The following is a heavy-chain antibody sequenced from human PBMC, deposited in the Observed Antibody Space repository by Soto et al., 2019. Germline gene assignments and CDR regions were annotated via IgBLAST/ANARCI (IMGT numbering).Heavy chain of an antibody. CDR2: IYYSGST. CDR3: ARVPGRRDGYNYPDY. V-gene: IGHV4-30-4*01. J-gene: IGHJ4*02. Sequence: PSETLSLTCTVSGGSISSGDYYWSWIRQPPGKGLEWIGYIYYSGSTYYNPSLKSRVTISVDTSKNQFSLKLSSVTAADTAVYYCARVPGRRDGYNYPDYWGQGTLVTVSS. D-gene: IGHD5-12*01. CDR1: GGSISSGDYY.